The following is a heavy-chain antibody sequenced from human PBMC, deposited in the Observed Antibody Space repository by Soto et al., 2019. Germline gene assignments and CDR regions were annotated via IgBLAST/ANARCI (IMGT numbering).Heavy chain of an antibody. V-gene: IGHV1-58*01. CDR2: IVVGSGNT. J-gene: IGHJ6*02. CDR1: AFTSTSSA. D-gene: IGHD1-26*01. Sequence: SVKVSCNASAFTSTSSAVQWGRQARGQRLEWIGWIVVGSGNTNYAQKLQERVTITRDMSTSTAYMELSSLRSEDTAVYYCAGIMVGAQAHGMDVWGQGTTVTVSS. CDR3: AGIMVGAQAHGMDV.